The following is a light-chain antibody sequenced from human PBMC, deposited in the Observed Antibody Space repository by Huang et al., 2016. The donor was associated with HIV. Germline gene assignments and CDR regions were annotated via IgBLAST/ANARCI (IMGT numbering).Light chain of an antibody. Sequence: DIQMTQSPSSLSASLGDRATITCRASQSIDNYLNWYQHKPGKAPELLIYAASSLQSGVPSRFSGSGSGTDFTLTISNLQPEDFATYYCQQSYNSLPFTFGPGTKVDIK. CDR1: QSIDNY. CDR3: QQSYNSLPFT. J-gene: IGKJ3*01. V-gene: IGKV1-39*01. CDR2: AAS.